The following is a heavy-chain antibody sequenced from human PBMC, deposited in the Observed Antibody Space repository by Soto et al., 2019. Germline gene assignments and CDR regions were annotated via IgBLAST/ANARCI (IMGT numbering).Heavy chain of an antibody. V-gene: IGHV3-21*01. CDR2: ISSSGGYR. CDR3: ARGVGFCSSSRCSPGYYFDD. CDR1: GFDFSEYG. Sequence: GGSLRLSRAVSGFDFSEYGMNRVRQALGQGLMRISRISSSGGYRDYADSVKGRFTISRDNAKNSLFLQMDSLGAEDTAIYYCARGVGFCSSSRCSPGYYFDDWGPGTLVTVS. D-gene: IGHD2-2*01. J-gene: IGHJ4*02.